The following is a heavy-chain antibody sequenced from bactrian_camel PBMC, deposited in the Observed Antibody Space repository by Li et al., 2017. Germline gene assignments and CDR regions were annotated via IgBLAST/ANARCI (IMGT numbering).Heavy chain of an antibody. J-gene: IGHJ7*01. CDR1: GFTFSRYA. V-gene: IGHV3S40*01. CDR2: ISSGGVST. Sequence: VQLVESGGGLVQPGGSLRLSCAASGFTFSRYAMSWVRQAPGKGLECVSSISSGGVSTYYAASVKGRFTIFRDDAKNTMYLQLNSLKSEDTAMYYCTKIRNGWSAYVGMDYWGKGTQVTVS. D-gene: IGHD1*01.